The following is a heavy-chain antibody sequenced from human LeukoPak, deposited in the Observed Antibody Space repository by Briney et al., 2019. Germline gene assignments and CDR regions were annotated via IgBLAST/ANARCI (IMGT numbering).Heavy chain of an antibody. D-gene: IGHD6-13*01. J-gene: IGHJ4*02. CDR1: GFTFSSYA. CDR2: ISGSALST. Sequence: GGSLRLSCAASGFTFSSYAMSWVRHAPGKGLERVSGISGSALSTYYADPVKGRLTISRDNSKNTLYLQMNSLRAEDTVVYYCAKEAAGRLYCDYWGQGTLVTVSS. V-gene: IGHV3-23*01. CDR3: AKEAAGRLYCDY.